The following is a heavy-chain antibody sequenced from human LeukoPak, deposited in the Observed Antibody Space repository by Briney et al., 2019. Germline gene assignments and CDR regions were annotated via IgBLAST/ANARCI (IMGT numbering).Heavy chain of an antibody. CDR3: ARVLRGYSYGVVYNWFDP. J-gene: IGHJ5*02. CDR2: ISAYNANT. V-gene: IGHV1-18*01. Sequence: ASVKVSCKASGYTFTSYGISWVRQAPGQGLEWMEWISAYNANTNYAQKPQGRVTMTTDTSTSTAYMELRSLRSDDTAVYYCARVLRGYSYGVVYNWFDPWGQGTLVTVSS. D-gene: IGHD5-18*01. CDR1: GYTFTSYG.